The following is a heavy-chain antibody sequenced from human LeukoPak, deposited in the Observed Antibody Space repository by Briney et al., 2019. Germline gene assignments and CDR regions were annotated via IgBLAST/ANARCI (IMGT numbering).Heavy chain of an antibody. J-gene: IGHJ6*03. CDR2: ISAYNGNT. Sequence: ASVKVSCKASGYTFTSYGISWVRQASGQGLEWMGWISAYNGNTNYAQKLQGRVTMTTDTSTSTAYMELRSLRSDDTAVYYCARWSSSWFPYYYYYYMDVWGKGTTVTVSS. V-gene: IGHV1-18*01. CDR1: GYTFTSYG. CDR3: ARWSSSWFPYYYYYYMDV. D-gene: IGHD6-13*01.